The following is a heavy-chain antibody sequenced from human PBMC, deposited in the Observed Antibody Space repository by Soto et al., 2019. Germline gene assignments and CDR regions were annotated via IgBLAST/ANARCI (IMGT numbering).Heavy chain of an antibody. Sequence: GGSLRLSCAASGFTFSSYSMNWVRQAPGKGLEWVSSISSSSSYIYYADSVKGRFTISRDNAKNSLYLQMNSLRAEDTAVYYCCRGIVVVPAAMSSDFDYWGQGTLVNVSS. CDR2: ISSSSSYI. CDR1: GFTFSSYS. CDR3: CRGIVVVPAAMSSDFDY. V-gene: IGHV3-21*01. J-gene: IGHJ4*02. D-gene: IGHD2-2*01.